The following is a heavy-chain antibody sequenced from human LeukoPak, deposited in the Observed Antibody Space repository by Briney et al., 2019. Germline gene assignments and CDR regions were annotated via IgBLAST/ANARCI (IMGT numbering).Heavy chain of an antibody. D-gene: IGHD1-1*01. CDR1: GFTFSSYE. V-gene: IGHV3-48*03. Sequence: GGSLRLSCAASGFTFSSYEMNWVRLAPGKGLEWVSYISSSGSTIYYADSVKGRFTISRDNAKNSLYLQMNSLRAEDTAVYYCARDHWNDLPHYYYYYMDVWGKGTTVTISS. J-gene: IGHJ6*03. CDR2: ISSSGSTI. CDR3: ARDHWNDLPHYYYYYMDV.